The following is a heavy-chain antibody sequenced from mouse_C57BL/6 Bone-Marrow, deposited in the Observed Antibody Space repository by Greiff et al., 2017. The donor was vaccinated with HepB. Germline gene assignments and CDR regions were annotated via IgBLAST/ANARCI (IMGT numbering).Heavy chain of an antibody. CDR1: GYTFTSYW. CDR3: TGATVRRTRFAY. Sequence: EVQLQESGTVLARPGASVKMSCKTSGYTFTSYWMHWVKQRPGQGLEWIGAIYPGNSDTSYNQKFKGKAKLTAVTSASTAYMELSSLTNEDSAVYYCTGATVRRTRFAYWGQGTLVTVSA. CDR2: IYPGNSDT. J-gene: IGHJ3*01. D-gene: IGHD1-1*01. V-gene: IGHV1-5*01.